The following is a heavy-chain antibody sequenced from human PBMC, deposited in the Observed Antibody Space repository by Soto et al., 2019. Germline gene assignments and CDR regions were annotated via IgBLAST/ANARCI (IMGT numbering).Heavy chain of an antibody. CDR3: ARDRGPSITMIVVVDTDYYYYYGMDV. J-gene: IGHJ6*02. Sequence: ASVKVSCKASGYTFTSYYMHWVRQAPGQGLEWMGIINPSGGITSYAQKFQGRVTMTRDTSTSTVYMELSSLRSEDTAVYYCARDRGPSITMIVVVDTDYYYYYGMDVWGQGTTVTVSS. CDR1: GYTFTSYY. V-gene: IGHV1-46*01. CDR2: INPSGGIT. D-gene: IGHD3-22*01.